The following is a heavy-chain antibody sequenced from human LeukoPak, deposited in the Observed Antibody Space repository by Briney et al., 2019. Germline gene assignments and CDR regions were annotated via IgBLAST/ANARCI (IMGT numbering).Heavy chain of an antibody. CDR2: ISAYNGNT. Sequence: ASVNVSFTSSGYTFTIYGISWVRQAPGQGLEWMGWISAYNGNTNYAQKLQGRVTMTTDTSTSTAYMGLRSLRSDDTAVYYCARVGVPAASYYMDVWGKGTTVTVSS. CDR1: GYTFTIYG. V-gene: IGHV1-18*01. CDR3: ARVGVPAASYYMDV. J-gene: IGHJ6*03. D-gene: IGHD2-2*01.